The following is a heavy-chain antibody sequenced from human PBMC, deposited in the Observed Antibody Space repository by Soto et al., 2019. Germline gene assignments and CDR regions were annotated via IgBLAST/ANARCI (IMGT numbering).Heavy chain of an antibody. V-gene: IGHV4-31*03. CDR2: IYYSGST. CDR3: ARAGSSTDDCGDAFDI. J-gene: IGHJ3*02. Sequence: QVQLQESGPGLVKPSQTLSLTCTVSGGSISSGGYYWSWIRQHPGKGLEWIGYIYYSGSTYYNPSLKSRVTISVDTSKSPFSLTLSSVTAADTAVYYCARAGSSTDDCGDAFDIWGQGTMVTVSS. CDR1: GGSISSGGYY. D-gene: IGHD2-21*02.